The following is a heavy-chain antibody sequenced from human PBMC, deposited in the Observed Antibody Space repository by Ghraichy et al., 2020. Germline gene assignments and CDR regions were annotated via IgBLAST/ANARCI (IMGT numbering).Heavy chain of an antibody. CDR3: ASSNYDFWSGYYRDGDYYYYYGMDV. V-gene: IGHV1-46*01. CDR1: GYTFTSYY. J-gene: IGHJ6*02. Sequence: ASVKVSCKASGYTFTSYYMHWVRQAPGQGLEWMGIINPSGGSTSYAQKFQGRVTMTRDTSTSTVYMELSSLRSEDTAVYYCASSNYDFWSGYYRDGDYYYYYGMDVWGQGTTVTVSS. D-gene: IGHD3-3*01. CDR2: INPSGGST.